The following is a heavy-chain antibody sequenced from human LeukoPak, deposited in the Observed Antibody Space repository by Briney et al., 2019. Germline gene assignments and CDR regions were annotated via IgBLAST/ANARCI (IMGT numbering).Heavy chain of an antibody. CDR3: ARVSPFDWLDYYYMDV. D-gene: IGHD3-9*01. J-gene: IGHJ6*03. CDR1: GGSISSSSYY. CDR2: IYYSGSN. Sequence: SETLSLTCTVSGGSISSSSYYWGWIRQPPGKGLEWIGSIYYSGSNYYNPSLKSRVTISVDTSKNQFSLKLSSVTAADTAVYYCARVSPFDWLDYYYMDVWGKGTTVTVSS. V-gene: IGHV4-39*07.